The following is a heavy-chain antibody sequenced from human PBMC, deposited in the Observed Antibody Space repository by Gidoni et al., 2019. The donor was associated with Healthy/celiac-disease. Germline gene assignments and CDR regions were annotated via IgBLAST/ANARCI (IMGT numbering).Heavy chain of an antibody. V-gene: IGHV4-39*01. J-gene: IGHJ6*02. Sequence: QLQLQESGPGLVKPSETLSLTCTVSGGSLRSSSYYWGWIRQPPGKGLEWIGSIYYSGSTYYNPSLKSRVTISVDTSKNQFSLKLSSVTAADTAVYYCAGRDTDTAMTDYYYGMDVWGQGTTVTVSS. CDR2: IYYSGST. CDR1: GGSLRSSSYY. CDR3: AGRDTDTAMTDYYYGMDV. D-gene: IGHD5-18*01.